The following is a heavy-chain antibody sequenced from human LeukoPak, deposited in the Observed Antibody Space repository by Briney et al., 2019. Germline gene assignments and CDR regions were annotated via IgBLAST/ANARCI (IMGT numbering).Heavy chain of an antibody. CDR1: GFTLDDYA. D-gene: IGHD6-13*01. CDR3: AKDTGSGFIAAPGNSGVDY. J-gene: IGHJ4*02. Sequence: QPGRSLRLSCAASGFTLDDYAMHWVRQAPGKGLEWVSGISWNSGSKGYADSVKGRFTISRDNAKKSLYLQMNSLRAEDTALYYCAKDTGSGFIAAPGNSGVDYWGQGTLVTVSS. V-gene: IGHV3-9*01. CDR2: ISWNSGSK.